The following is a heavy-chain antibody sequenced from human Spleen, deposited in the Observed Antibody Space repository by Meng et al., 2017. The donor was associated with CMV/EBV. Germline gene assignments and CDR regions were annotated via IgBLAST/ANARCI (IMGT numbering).Heavy chain of an antibody. J-gene: IGHJ4*02. CDR1: GYTFTSYD. Sequence: ASVKVSCKASGYTFTSYDISWVRQATGQGLEWMGLMNPNSGNTGYAQKFQGRVTMTRNTSISTAYMELSSLRSEDTAVYYCARGPYDSSSYYFDYWGQGTLVTVSS. CDR2: MNPNSGNT. D-gene: IGHD3-22*01. CDR3: ARGPYDSSSYYFDY. V-gene: IGHV1-8*01.